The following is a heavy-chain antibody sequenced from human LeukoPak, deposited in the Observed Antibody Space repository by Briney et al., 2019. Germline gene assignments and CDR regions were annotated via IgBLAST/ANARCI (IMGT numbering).Heavy chain of an antibody. J-gene: IGHJ4*02. V-gene: IGHV3-48*01. Sequence: GGSLRLSCAASGFTFSNYDMNWVRQAPGKGLEWVSYISSSSSTIYYADSVKGRFTISRDNAKKSLYLRMNSLRAEDTAVYYCAKDGGYSGYEFDYWGQGTLVTVSS. CDR1: GFTFSNYD. CDR2: ISSSSSTI. D-gene: IGHD5-12*01. CDR3: AKDGGYSGYEFDY.